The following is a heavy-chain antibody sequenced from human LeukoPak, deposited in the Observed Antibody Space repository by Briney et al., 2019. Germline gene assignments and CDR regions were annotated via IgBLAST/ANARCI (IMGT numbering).Heavy chain of an antibody. CDR2: ISNSGHYI. J-gene: IGHJ4*02. CDR3: AKYGPQDSGSSHFDY. D-gene: IGHD1-26*01. Sequence: PGGSLRLSCAASGFSFNGYSMNWVRQAPGKGLEWVSSISNSGHYIYNADSVRGRFTISRDVTRNSLYLQMNSLRAEDTAIYYCAKYGPQDSGSSHFDYWGQGALVTVSS. V-gene: IGHV3-21*04. CDR1: GFSFNGYS.